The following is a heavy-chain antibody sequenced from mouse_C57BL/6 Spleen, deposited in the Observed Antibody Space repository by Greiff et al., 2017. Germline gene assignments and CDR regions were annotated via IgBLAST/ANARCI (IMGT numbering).Heavy chain of an antibody. D-gene: IGHD1-1*01. CDR3: ARSSGSSYPYYFDY. V-gene: IGHV1-75*01. CDR1: GYTFTDYY. Sequence: VQLVESGPELVKPGASVKISCKASGYTFTDYYINWVKQRPGQGLEWIGWIFPGSGSTYYNVKFKGKATLTVDKSSSTAYMLLSSLTSEDSAVYFCARSSGSSYPYYFDYWGQGTTLTVSS. J-gene: IGHJ2*01. CDR2: IFPGSGST.